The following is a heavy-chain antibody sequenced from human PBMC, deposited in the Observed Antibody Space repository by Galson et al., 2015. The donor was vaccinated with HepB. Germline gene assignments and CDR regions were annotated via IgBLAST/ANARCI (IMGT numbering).Heavy chain of an antibody. Sequence: SLRLSCAASGFTFRSYSMNWVRQAPGKGLEWVSYISSSSSIIHYADSVKGRFTISRDNAKNSLYLQMDSLRPDDTAVYYCARVDELWGGYSSDYWGQGTLVTVSS. J-gene: IGHJ4*02. D-gene: IGHD3-3*01. CDR2: ISSSSSII. CDR3: ARVDELWGGYSSDY. V-gene: IGHV3-48*04. CDR1: GFTFRSYS.